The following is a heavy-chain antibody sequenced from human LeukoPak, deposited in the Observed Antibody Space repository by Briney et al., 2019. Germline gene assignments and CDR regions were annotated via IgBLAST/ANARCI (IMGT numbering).Heavy chain of an antibody. Sequence: GGSLRLSCAASGFILSSYSMHWVRQAPGEGLEFVSAISSSGGSTYYANSAKGRFTISRDTSKNTLYLQMGSLRPEDMAVYYCARVAAFGTAAFDIWGQGTTVTVSS. CDR1: GFILSSYS. V-gene: IGHV3-64*01. J-gene: IGHJ3*02. CDR2: ISSSGGST. CDR3: ARVAAFGTAAFDI. D-gene: IGHD6-13*01.